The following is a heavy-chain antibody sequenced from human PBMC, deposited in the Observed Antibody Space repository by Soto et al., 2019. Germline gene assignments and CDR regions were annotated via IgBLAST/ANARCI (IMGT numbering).Heavy chain of an antibody. J-gene: IGHJ4*02. CDR2: ARNQANGYTA. CDR1: GFPFHYHY. D-gene: IGHD2-15*01. V-gene: IGHV3-72*01. CDR3: VRGAYCNGDTCSGFDY. Sequence: GGSLRLSCAASGFPFHYHYMEWVRQAPGKGLEWVGRARNQANGYTADYAASVRGRVISSRDDSQNSLLLQMNSLRTEDTGVYYCVRGAYCNGDTCSGFDYWGQGARVTVSS.